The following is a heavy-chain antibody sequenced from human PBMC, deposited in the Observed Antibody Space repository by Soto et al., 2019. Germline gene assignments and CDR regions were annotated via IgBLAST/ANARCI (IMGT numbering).Heavy chain of an antibody. J-gene: IGHJ4*02. Sequence: GESLKISCKGSGYNFAGYWIAWVRQMPGKGLELMGIIYPSDSDTRYRPSSQGQVTISADKSISSAYLQWSSLRASDTAMYYCARGGVSTRTFDYWGQGTPVTVSS. CDR3: ARGGVSTRTFDY. V-gene: IGHV5-51*01. CDR1: GYNFAGYW. D-gene: IGHD3-3*01. CDR2: IYPSDSDT.